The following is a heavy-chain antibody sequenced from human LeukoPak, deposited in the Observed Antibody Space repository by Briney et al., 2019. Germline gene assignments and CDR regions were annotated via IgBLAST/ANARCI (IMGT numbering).Heavy chain of an antibody. J-gene: IGHJ6*02. CDR2: IIPIFGTA. V-gene: IGHV1-69*13. D-gene: IGHD2-21*01. CDR3: ARDIRSVLAMDV. Sequence: SVKVSCKASGGTFSSYAISWVRQAPGQGLEWMGGIIPIFGTANYAQKFQSRVTIAADESTSTAYMELSSLRSEDTAVYYCARDIRSVLAMDVWGQGTTVTVSS. CDR1: GGTFSSYA.